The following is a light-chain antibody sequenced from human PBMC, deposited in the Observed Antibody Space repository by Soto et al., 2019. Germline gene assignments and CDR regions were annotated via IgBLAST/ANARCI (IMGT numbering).Light chain of an antibody. CDR1: QSVSSSF. V-gene: IGKV3-20*01. CDR3: QQYGSSPPWT. J-gene: IGKJ1*01. Sequence: EIVLTQSPGTLSLSPGERATLSCRASQSVSSSFLAWYQQKPGQAPRLLIYGASSRATGIPDRFSGSGSGTDFTLTISRLEPEDFAVYFCQQYGSSPPWTFGQWTKVEIK. CDR2: GAS.